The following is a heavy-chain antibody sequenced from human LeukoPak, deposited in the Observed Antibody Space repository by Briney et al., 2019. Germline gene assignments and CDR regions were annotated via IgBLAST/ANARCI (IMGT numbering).Heavy chain of an antibody. CDR2: ISAYNGNT. J-gene: IGHJ6*03. CDR1: GYTFTSYG. CDR3: ASTRHYDYVWGSYRPVDYMDV. Sequence: AASVKVSCKASGYTFTSYGIRWVRQAPGQGLEWMGWISAYNGNTNYAQKLQGRVTMTTDTSTSTAYMELRSLRSDDTAVYYCASTRHYDYVWGSYRPVDYMDVWGKGTTVTVSS. D-gene: IGHD3-16*02. V-gene: IGHV1-18*01.